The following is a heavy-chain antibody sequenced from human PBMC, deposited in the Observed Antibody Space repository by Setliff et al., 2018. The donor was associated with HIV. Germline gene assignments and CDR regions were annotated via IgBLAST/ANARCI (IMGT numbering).Heavy chain of an antibody. CDR3: ARQFWMLTTLYFDS. D-gene: IGHD3-16*01. CDR2: LYFTGST. CDR1: GGSVSSGSYY. J-gene: IGHJ4*02. Sequence: SETLSLTCSVSGGSVSSGSYYWGWIRQPPGKGLEWIGTLYFTGSTYYNPSLKSRVTISVDTSKNQFSLKLSSVTAADTAVYYCARQFWMLTTLYFDSLGPGTLVTVSS. V-gene: IGHV4-39*01.